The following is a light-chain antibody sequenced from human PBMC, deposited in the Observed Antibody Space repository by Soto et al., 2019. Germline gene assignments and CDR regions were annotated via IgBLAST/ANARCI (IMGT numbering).Light chain of an antibody. CDR1: QTVRNNY. CDR3: QQYTSSPPSIT. J-gene: IGKJ5*01. CDR2: GTS. Sequence: EIVLTQSPGTLSLSPGERATLSCRASQTVRNNYLAWYQQKPGQAPRLLVYGTSLRATGIPDRFSGRGSGTDFTLTITRLEPEDFAIYFCQQYTSSPPSITFGQGTRLEIK. V-gene: IGKV3-20*01.